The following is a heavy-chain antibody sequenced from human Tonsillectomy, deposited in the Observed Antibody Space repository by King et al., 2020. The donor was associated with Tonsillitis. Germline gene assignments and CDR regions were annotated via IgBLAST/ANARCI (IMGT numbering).Heavy chain of an antibody. CDR3: ARGIYDTSGYYHAPFDY. J-gene: IGHJ4*02. CDR2: INHDGSEK. D-gene: IGHD3-22*01. CDR1: EFRFSSYW. V-gene: IGHV3-7*03. Sequence: VQLVESGGGLVQPGGSLRLSCAASEFRFSSYWMTWVRQAPGKGLEWVANINHDGSEKYYVDSVKGRFTISRDNAKKSLYLQMNSLRAEDTAVYYCARGIYDTSGYYHAPFDYWGQGTLVTVSS.